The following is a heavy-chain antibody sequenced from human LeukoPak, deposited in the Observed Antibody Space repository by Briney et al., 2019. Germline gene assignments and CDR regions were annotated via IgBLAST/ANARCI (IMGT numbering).Heavy chain of an antibody. CDR3: ARARPPTYYYDSSGSPFDY. D-gene: IGHD3-22*01. CDR2: IYYSGST. J-gene: IGHJ4*02. V-gene: IGHV4-59*01. Sequence: PSETLSLTCTVSGGSISSYYWSWIRQPPGKGLEWVGYIYYSGSTNYNPSLKSRVTISVDTSKNQFSLKLSSVTAADTAVYYCARARPPTYYYDSSGSPFDYWGQGTLVTVSS. CDR1: GGSISSYY.